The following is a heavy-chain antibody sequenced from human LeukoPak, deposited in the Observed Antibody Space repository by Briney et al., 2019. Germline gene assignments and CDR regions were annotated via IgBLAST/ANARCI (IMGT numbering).Heavy chain of an antibody. D-gene: IGHD5-18*01. Sequence: GASVKVSCKASGYXFTTYYMHWVRQAPGLGLEWMGIINPSGGSTSYAQKFQGRVTMTRDTSTSTVYMELSSLRSEDSAVYYCARESYGRQRQYYFDYWGHGTLVTVSS. V-gene: IGHV1-46*01. CDR3: ARESYGRQRQYYFDY. CDR1: GYXFTTYY. CDR2: INPSGGST. J-gene: IGHJ4*01.